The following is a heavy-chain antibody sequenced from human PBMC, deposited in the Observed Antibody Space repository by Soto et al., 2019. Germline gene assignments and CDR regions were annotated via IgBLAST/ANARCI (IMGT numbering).Heavy chain of an antibody. CDR3: TGPLWFGESSAY. CDR1: GFTFSNAW. CDR2: IKSKTDGGTT. J-gene: IGHJ4*02. V-gene: IGHV3-15*01. Sequence: PRGSLRLSCAASGFTFSNAWMSWVRQAPGKGLEWVGRIKSKTDGGTTDYAAPVKGRFTISRDDSKNTLYLQMNSLKTEDTAVYYCTGPLWFGESSAYWGQGTLVTVSS. D-gene: IGHD3-10*01.